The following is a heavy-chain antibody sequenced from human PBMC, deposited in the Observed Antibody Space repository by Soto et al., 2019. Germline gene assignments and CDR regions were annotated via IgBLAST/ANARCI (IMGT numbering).Heavy chain of an antibody. D-gene: IGHD6-19*01. CDR3: ARGDEQCDQTFDY. CDR1: GVTFSSYG. Sequence: QVQLVESGGGVVQPGRSLRLSGAASGVTFSSYGMHWVRQAPGNGLDWVSVIWYDGSNKYYADSVKGRFTISSDNYKNTLYLQMNSLRAEDTAVYYCARGDEQCDQTFDYWGKGTLVTVSS. V-gene: IGHV3-33*01. CDR2: IWYDGSNK. J-gene: IGHJ4*02.